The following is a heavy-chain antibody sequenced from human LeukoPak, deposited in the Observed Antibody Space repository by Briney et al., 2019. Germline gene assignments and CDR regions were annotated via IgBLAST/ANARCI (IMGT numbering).Heavy chain of an antibody. CDR3: ARYSGYDSRFDY. D-gene: IGHD5-12*01. CDR1: GGSISSGSYY. V-gene: IGHV4-61*02. Sequence: SETLSLTCTVSGGSISSGSYYWSWIRQPAGKGLEWIGRIYTSGSTNYNPSLKSRVTISVGTSKNQFSLKLSSVTAADTAVYYCARYSGYDSRFDYWGQGTLVTVSS. CDR2: IYTSGST. J-gene: IGHJ4*02.